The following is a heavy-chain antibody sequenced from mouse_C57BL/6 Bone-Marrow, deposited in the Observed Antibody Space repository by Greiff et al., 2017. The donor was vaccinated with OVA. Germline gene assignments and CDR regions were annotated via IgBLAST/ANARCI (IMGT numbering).Heavy chain of an antibody. CDR2: IWTGGGT. V-gene: IGHV2-9-1*01. J-gene: IGHJ1*03. D-gene: IGHD2-3*01. Sequence: VMLVESGPGLVAPSQSLSITCTVSGFSLTSYAISWVRQPPGKGLEWLGVIWTGGGTNYNSALKSRLSISKDNSKSQVFLKMNSLQTDDTARYYCARKEIYDGYGYWYFDVWGTGTTVTVSS. CDR3: ARKEIYDGYGYWYFDV. CDR1: GFSLTSYA.